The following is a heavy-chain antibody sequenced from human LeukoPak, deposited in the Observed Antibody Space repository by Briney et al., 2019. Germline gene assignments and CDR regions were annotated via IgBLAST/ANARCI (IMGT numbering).Heavy chain of an antibody. V-gene: IGHV5-51*01. D-gene: IGHD3-3*01. CDR1: GSTFSSYW. J-gene: IGHJ4*02. CDR3: ARQNDFRLDY. Sequence: SGASLXISCKGSGSTFSSYWIGWVRQLPGKGREGMGIIYPGDSDTRYSPSLQGQVTISVDTSIGTAYLQWSSLKASDTAIYYCARQNDFRLDYWGQGTLVTVSS. CDR2: IYPGDSDT.